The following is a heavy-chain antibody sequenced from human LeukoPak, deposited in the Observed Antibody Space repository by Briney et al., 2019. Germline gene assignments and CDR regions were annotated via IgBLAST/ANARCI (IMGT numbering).Heavy chain of an antibody. V-gene: IGHV1-2*02. Sequence: ASVKVSCKASGYTFTGYYMHWVRQAPGQGLEWMGWINPNSGGTNYAQKFQGRVTMTRDTSISTAYMELSRLRYDDTDVYYCARDQYSSGWYEDYWGQGNLVTVSS. CDR2: INPNSGGT. D-gene: IGHD6-19*01. J-gene: IGHJ4*02. CDR3: ARDQYSSGWYEDY. CDR1: GYTFTGYY.